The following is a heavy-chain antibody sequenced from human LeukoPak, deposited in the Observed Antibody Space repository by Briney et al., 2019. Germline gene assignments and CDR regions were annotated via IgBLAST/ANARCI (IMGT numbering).Heavy chain of an antibody. CDR3: ARGDYSNYYYFDH. J-gene: IGHJ4*02. CDR1: GFTFTGFG. CDR2: IWYDGNNK. D-gene: IGHD4-11*01. Sequence: SGGSLRLSFAASGFTFTGFGMHWVGQAPAKGLGWVAVIWYDGNNKYYTDSVKGRFTISRDDSKNTLYLQMNSLRAEDTAVFYCARGDYSNYYYFDHWGQGTLVTVPS. V-gene: IGHV3-33*01.